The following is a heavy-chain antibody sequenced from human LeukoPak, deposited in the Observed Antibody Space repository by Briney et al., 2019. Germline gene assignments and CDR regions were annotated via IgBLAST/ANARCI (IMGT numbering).Heavy chain of an antibody. CDR3: AREGSSSWYVDY. V-gene: IGHV3-11*01. J-gene: IGHJ4*02. CDR1: GFTFSDYY. Sequence: PGGSLRLSCAAPGFTFSDYYMSSVRQAPWKGLEWVSYSSGSSIYYADFVKGRFTISRDNAKNSLYLQMNSLRAEDTAVYYCAREGSSSWYVDYWGQGTLVTVSS. CDR2: SSGSSI. D-gene: IGHD6-13*01.